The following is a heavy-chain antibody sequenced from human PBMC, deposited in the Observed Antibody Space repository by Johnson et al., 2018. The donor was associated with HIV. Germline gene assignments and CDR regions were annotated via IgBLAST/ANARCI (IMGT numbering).Heavy chain of an antibody. CDR3: AKGPWDLPHAFDI. CDR2: LSDSGVT. V-gene: IGHV3-23*04. CDR1: GFTFSSYG. J-gene: IGHJ3*02. D-gene: IGHD1-26*01. Sequence: VQVVESGGGVVQPGGSLRLSCAASGFTFSSYGMHWVRQAPGKGLEWVSALSDSGVTDYAESVKGRFIISRDNSKNTPYRQMNSLIVEDTAVYYCAKGPWDLPHAFDIWGQGTMVTVSS.